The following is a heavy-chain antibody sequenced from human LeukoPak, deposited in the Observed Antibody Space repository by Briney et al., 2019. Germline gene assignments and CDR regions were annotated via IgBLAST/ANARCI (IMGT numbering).Heavy chain of an antibody. CDR2: IIPIFGTA. D-gene: IGHD3-16*01. CDR1: GGTFSSYA. J-gene: IGHJ4*02. V-gene: IGHV1-69*06. CDR3: ARRPHWKYYFDY. Sequence: SVTVSCKASGGTFSSYAISWVRQAPGQGLEWMGGIIPIFGTANYAQKFQGRVTITADKSTSTAYMELSSLRSEDTAVYYCARRPHWKYYFDYWGQGTLVTVSS.